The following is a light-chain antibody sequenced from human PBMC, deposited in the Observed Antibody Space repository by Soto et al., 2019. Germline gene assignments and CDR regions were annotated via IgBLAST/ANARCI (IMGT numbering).Light chain of an antibody. J-gene: IGKJ2*01. CDR1: QDISNY. CDR3: QQYDNLRYT. CDR2: DAS. V-gene: IGKV1-33*01. Sequence: DIQMTQSPSSLSASVGDRVTITCQASQDISNYLTWYQQKPGKAPKLLIYDASNLETGVPSRFSGSGSGTDFTFTISSLQPEDIATYYCQQYDNLRYTFCQGTKLEIK.